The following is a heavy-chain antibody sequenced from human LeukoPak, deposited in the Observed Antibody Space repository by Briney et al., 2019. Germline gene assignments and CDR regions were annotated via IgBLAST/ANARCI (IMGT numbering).Heavy chain of an antibody. V-gene: IGHV3-66*01. Sequence: GGSLRLSCAASGFTVSSNYMSWVRQAPGKGLEWVSVIYSGGSTYYADSVKGRFTISRDNAQNSLYLQMNSLRAEDTAVYYCTRGSYGDYEYWGQGTLVTVSS. CDR1: GFTVSSNY. D-gene: IGHD4-17*01. J-gene: IGHJ4*02. CDR2: IYSGGST. CDR3: TRGSYGDYEY.